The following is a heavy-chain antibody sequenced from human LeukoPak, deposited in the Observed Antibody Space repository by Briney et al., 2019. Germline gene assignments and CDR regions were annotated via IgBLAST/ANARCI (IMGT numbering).Heavy chain of an antibody. D-gene: IGHD6-13*01. V-gene: IGHV3-21*01. CDR1: GFTFSGYS. CDR3: ARDGRSAWYEDS. CDR2: ISSTSSYI. J-gene: IGHJ4*02. Sequence: GGSLRLSCAASGFTFSGYSMNWVRQAPGKGLEWVSSISSTSSYIYYADSVKGRFTISRDNAKNSLFLQMNNVRVEDAAVYFCARDGRSAWYEDSRGQGTLVTVSS.